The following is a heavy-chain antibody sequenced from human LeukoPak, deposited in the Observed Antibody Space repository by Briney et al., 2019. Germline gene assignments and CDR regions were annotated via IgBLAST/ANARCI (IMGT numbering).Heavy chain of an antibody. Sequence: LRLSCAATGYSFKDYGMHWVRQPPGKGLEWVSAINWNGGGTDYADSVKGRFTIFRDNAKNSLYLQLSSLRPEDTALYYCAKHLTATNTYIFFGLDVWGQGTSVTVSS. D-gene: IGHD1-26*01. V-gene: IGHV3-9*01. CDR1: GYSFKDYG. CDR3: AKHLTATNTYIFFGLDV. CDR2: INWNGGGT. J-gene: IGHJ6*02.